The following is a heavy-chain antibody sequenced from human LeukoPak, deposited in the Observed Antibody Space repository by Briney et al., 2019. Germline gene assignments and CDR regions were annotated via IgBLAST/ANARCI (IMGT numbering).Heavy chain of an antibody. D-gene: IGHD3-3*01. CDR2: IYYSGST. J-gene: IGHJ4*02. V-gene: IGHV4-59*01. CDR1: GGSISSYY. Sequence: NPSETLSLTCTVSGGSISSYYWSWIRQPPGKGLEWIGYIYYSGSTDYNPSLKSRVTISVDTSGNQFSLKLSSVTAADTAVYYCARAGSMFGVVVFDYWGQGTLVTVSS. CDR3: ARAGSMFGVVVFDY.